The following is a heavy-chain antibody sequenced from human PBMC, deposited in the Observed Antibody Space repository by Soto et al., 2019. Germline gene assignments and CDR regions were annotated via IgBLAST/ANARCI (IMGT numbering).Heavy chain of an antibody. CDR1: GGTFSSYA. CDR3: ARAPYGEGDPYYYGMDV. Sequence: ASVKVSCKASGGTFSSYAISWVRQAPGQGLEWMGGIIPIFGTANYAQKFQGRVTITADESTSTAYMELSSLRSEDTAVYYCARAPYGEGDPYYYGMDVWGQGTTVTVSS. J-gene: IGHJ6*02. D-gene: IGHD4-17*01. CDR2: IIPIFGTA. V-gene: IGHV1-69*13.